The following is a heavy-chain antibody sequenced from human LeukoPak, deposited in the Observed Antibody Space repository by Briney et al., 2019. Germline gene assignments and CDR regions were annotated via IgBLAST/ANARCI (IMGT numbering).Heavy chain of an antibody. J-gene: IGHJ4*02. D-gene: IGHD6-13*01. CDR3: ARVYRSSWYPMDY. V-gene: IGHV7-4-1*02. CDR2: INTNTGNP. CDR1: GYTFTDYG. Sequence: ASVKVSCKASGYTFTDYGMSWMRQAPGQGLEWMRWINTNTGNPTYAQGFTGRFVFSLDTSVSTAYLQITSLKAEDTAVYYCARVYRSSWYPMDYWGQGTLVTVSS.